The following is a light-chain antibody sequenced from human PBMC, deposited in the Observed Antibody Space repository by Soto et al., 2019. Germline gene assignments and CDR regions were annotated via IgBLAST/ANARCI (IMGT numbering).Light chain of an antibody. J-gene: IGLJ3*02. V-gene: IGLV2-14*01. Sequence: QSALTQPASVSGSPGQSITISCTGTSSDIGSNNYVSWFQQRPGKAPTLIIYEVSNRPSGVSNLFSGSKSGNTAPLTISGLLHDDDDDYCCCYYTTTTRLFGGGTKLTVL. CDR3: CYYTTTTRL. CDR2: EVS. CDR1: SSDIGSNNY.